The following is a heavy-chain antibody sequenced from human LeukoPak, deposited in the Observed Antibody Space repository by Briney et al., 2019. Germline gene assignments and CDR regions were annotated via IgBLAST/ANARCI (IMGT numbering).Heavy chain of an antibody. CDR3: ARQGRATVVMYMDD. Sequence: SETLSLTCTVSGGSISSSSDNWGWIRQPPGKGLEWIGSIYYTGITHYNPSLMSRVTMSVDTSKNQFSLRLSSVTAADTAMYYCARQGRATVVMYMDDWGKGTTVTVSS. CDR1: GGSISSSSDN. CDR2: IYYTGIT. D-gene: IGHD4-23*01. J-gene: IGHJ6*03. V-gene: IGHV4-39*01.